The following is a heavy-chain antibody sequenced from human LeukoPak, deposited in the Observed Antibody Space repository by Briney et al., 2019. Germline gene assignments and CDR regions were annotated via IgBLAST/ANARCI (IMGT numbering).Heavy chain of an antibody. D-gene: IGHD3-10*01. J-gene: IGHJ4*02. CDR2: INHSGST. Sequence: KTSETLSLTCAVYGGSFSGYYWSWIRQPPGKGLEWIGEINHSGSTNYNPSLKSRVTISVDTSKNHFSLRLSSVTAADTAVYYCERGRLGYYFDYWGQGTLVTVSS. CDR1: GGSFSGYY. V-gene: IGHV4-34*01. CDR3: ERGRLGYYFDY.